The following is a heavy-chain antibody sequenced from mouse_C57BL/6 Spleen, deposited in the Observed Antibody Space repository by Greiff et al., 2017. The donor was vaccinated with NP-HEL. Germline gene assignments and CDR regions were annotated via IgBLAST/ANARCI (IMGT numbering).Heavy chain of an antibody. Sequence: ESGPGLVKPSQSLSLTCSVTGYSITSGYYWNWIRQFPGNKLEWMGYISYDGSNNYNPSLKNRISITRDTSKNQFFLKLNSVTTEDTATYYCVRGYFDYWGQGTTLTVSS. CDR1: GYSITSGYY. V-gene: IGHV3-6*01. CDR3: VRGYFDY. J-gene: IGHJ2*01. CDR2: ISYDGSN. D-gene: IGHD1-1*01.